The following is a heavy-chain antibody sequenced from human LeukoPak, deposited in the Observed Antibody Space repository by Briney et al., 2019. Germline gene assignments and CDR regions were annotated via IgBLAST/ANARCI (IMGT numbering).Heavy chain of an antibody. CDR1: GFIVSNYY. D-gene: IGHD6-25*01. CDR3: ARGGSGSDFDT. V-gene: IGHV3-53*01. Sequence: GGSLRLSCAASGFIVSNYYMSWVRQAPSKGLEWVSVVYTNGGTDYAESVKGRFTISRDNSKNTLNLQMSSLRAGDTAVYYCARGGSGSDFDTWGQGTLVTVSS. J-gene: IGHJ4*02. CDR2: VYTNGGT.